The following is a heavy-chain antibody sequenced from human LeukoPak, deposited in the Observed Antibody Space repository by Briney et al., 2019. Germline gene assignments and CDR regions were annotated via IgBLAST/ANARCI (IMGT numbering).Heavy chain of an antibody. CDR1: GFTFDDYA. J-gene: IGHJ4*02. D-gene: IGHD6-6*01. CDR2: ISWNSGNI. CDR3: AKDHSYSISRHYFDY. V-gene: IGHV3-9*01. Sequence: GRSLRLSCAASGFTFDDYAMHWVRQAPGKGLEWVSGISWNSGNIDYADSVKGRFTISRDNAKNSLYLQMNSLRAEDTALYYCAKDHSYSISRHYFDYWGQGTLVTVSS.